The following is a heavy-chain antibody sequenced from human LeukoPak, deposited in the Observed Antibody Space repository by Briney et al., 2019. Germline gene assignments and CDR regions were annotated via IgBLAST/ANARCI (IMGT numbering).Heavy chain of an antibody. Sequence: ASVKVSCKASGYTFTSYGISWVRQAPGQGHEWMGWISAYNGNTNYAQKLQGRVTMTTDTSTSTAYMELRSLRSDDTAVYYCARDWVRNYYGSGDFDYWGQGTLVTVSS. V-gene: IGHV1-18*01. CDR1: GYTFTSYG. D-gene: IGHD3-10*01. CDR3: ARDWVRNYYGSGDFDY. CDR2: ISAYNGNT. J-gene: IGHJ4*02.